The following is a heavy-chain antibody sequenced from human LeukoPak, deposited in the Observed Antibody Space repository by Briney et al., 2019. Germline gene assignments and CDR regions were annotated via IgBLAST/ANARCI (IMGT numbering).Heavy chain of an antibody. V-gene: IGHV4-34*01. CDR2: INHSGST. CDR1: GGPFSGYY. CDR3: ARGGVVVPAAPYYFDY. J-gene: IGHJ4*02. D-gene: IGHD2-2*01. Sequence: TSETLSLICAVYGGPFSGYYWSWIRQPPGKGLEWIGEINHSGSTNYNPSLKSRVTISVDTSKNQFSLKLSSVTAADTAVYYCARGGVVVPAAPYYFDYWGQGTLVTVSS.